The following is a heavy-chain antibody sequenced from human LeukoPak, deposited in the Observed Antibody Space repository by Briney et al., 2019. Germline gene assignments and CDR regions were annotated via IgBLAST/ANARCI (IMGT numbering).Heavy chain of an antibody. Sequence: NPSETLSLTCTVSGGSISSGGYYWSWIRQHPGKGLEWIGYIYYSGSTNYNPSLKSRVTISVDTSKNQFSLKLSSVTAADTAVYYCARASNWNYAVDYWGQGTLVTVSS. CDR2: IYYSGST. D-gene: IGHD1-7*01. V-gene: IGHV4-61*08. CDR1: GGSISSGGYY. J-gene: IGHJ4*02. CDR3: ARASNWNYAVDY.